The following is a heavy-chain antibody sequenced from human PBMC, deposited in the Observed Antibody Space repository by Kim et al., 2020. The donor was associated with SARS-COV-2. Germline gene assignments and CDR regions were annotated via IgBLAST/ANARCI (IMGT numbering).Heavy chain of an antibody. Sequence: SETLSLTCTVSGGSISSGGYYWSWIRQHPGKGLEWIGYIYYSGSTYYNPSLKSRVTISVDTSKNQFSLKLSSVTAADTAVYYCARGRSSWYAEFDYWGQGTLVTVSS. CDR1: GGSISSGGYY. CDR3: ARGRSSWYAEFDY. CDR2: IYYSGST. D-gene: IGHD6-13*01. V-gene: IGHV4-31*03. J-gene: IGHJ4*02.